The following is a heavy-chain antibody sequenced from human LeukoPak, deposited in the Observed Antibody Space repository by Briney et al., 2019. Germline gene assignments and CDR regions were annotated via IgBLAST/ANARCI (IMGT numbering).Heavy chain of an antibody. Sequence: GGSLRLSCVASGFTFKSYAMSWVRQAPGKGLEWVSAISGSGGSTYYGDSVKGRFTISRDDSKNTLYLQMNSLRAEDTAVYYCARALGVDDAFDIWGQGTMVTVSS. CDR2: ISGSGGST. D-gene: IGHD3-16*01. J-gene: IGHJ3*02. CDR1: GFTFKSYA. CDR3: ARALGVDDAFDI. V-gene: IGHV3-23*01.